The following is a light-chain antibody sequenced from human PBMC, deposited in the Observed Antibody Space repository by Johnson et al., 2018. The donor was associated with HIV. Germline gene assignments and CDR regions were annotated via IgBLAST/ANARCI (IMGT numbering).Light chain of an antibody. CDR2: ENN. CDR1: SSNIRNNY. Sequence: QSVLTQPPSVSAAPGQKVTISCSGSSSNIRNNYVSWFQHLPGAAPKLLIYENNKRPSGIPDRFSGSKSGTSATLGITGLQTGDEADYYCATWDTSLSPRGVFGTATKSPVL. V-gene: IGLV1-51*02. CDR3: ATWDTSLSPRGV. J-gene: IGLJ1*01.